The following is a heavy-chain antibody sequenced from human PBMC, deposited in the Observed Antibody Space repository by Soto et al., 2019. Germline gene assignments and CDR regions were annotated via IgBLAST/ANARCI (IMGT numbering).Heavy chain of an antibody. Sequence: QVQLQESGPGLVRPSETLSLTCTVSGGSVSTGSYHWSWLRQPPGKGLEWIGYIFFTGSTHYNPALKNRVTISVDTSKNQFSLTVTSVTAADTAVYYCARDGHGMDVWGQGTTGTVSS. CDR2: IFFTGST. CDR1: GGSVSTGSYH. J-gene: IGHJ6*02. CDR3: ARDGHGMDV. V-gene: IGHV4-61*01.